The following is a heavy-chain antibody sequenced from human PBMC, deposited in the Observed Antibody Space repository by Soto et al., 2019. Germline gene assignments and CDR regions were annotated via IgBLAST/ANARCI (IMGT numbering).Heavy chain of an antibody. V-gene: IGHV1-18*01. D-gene: IGHD3-10*01. Sequence: ASVKVSCKASGYTFTSYGITWVRQAPGQGLEWMGWISAYNGNTNYAQKLQGRVTMTTDTSTSTGYMELRSLRSDDTAVYYCARDKRAGDWYGEDYGGQETRVTVSS. J-gene: IGHJ4*02. CDR3: ARDKRAGDWYGEDY. CDR1: GYTFTSYG. CDR2: ISAYNGNT.